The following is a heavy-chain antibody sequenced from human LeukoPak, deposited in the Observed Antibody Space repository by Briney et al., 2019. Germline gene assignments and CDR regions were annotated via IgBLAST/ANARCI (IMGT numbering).Heavy chain of an antibody. CDR3: AKDRERELDY. J-gene: IGHJ4*02. CDR1: GFTFSSYA. CDR2: ISYDGSNK. V-gene: IGHV3-30*04. D-gene: IGHD1-26*01. Sequence: PGRSLRLSCAASGFTFSSYAMHWVRQAPGKGLEWVAVISYDGSNKYYADSVKGRFTISRDNSKNTLYLQMNSLRAEDTAVYYCAKDRERELDYWGQGTLVTVSS.